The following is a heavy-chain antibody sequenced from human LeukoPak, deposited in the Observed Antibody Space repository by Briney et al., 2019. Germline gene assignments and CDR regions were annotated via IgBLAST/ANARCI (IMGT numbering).Heavy chain of an antibody. CDR1: GYTFTGYY. CDR2: INPNSGGT. CDR3: ARSSMTMIVVNGWFDL. D-gene: IGHD3-22*01. J-gene: IGHJ5*02. V-gene: IGHV1-2*02. Sequence: ASVTDSCQATGYTFTGYYMHWLRQAPGQGLDWMGWINPNSGGTNYAHKFQGRVTMNRDTSIRTAYMELSRLRSDDTAVYYCARSSMTMIVVNGWFDLWGQGTLVTVSS.